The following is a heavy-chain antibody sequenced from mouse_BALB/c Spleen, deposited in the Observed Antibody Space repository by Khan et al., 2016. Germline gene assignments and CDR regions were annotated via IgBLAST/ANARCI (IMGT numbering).Heavy chain of an antibody. CDR2: IYPGDGDT. J-gene: IGHJ3*01. V-gene: IGHV1-87*01. CDR1: GYTSANYW. Sequence: QVQLQQSGAELARPGASVRLSCKASGYTSANYWMQWVKQRPGQGLEWIGSIYPGDGDTRYSQKFKDKATLTADKSSSSAYMHLRSVASEDSAVYYCADALFVYWGHGTLVTVSA. CDR3: ADALFVY.